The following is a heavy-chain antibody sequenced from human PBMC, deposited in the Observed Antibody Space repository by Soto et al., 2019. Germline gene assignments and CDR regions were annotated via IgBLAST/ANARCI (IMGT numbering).Heavy chain of an antibody. Sequence: PSETLSLTCTVSGGSISSSSYYWGWIRQPPGKGLEWIGSIYYSGSTYYNPSLKSRVTISVDTSKNSLYLQMNSLRDEDTAVYYCARDEGGSYSPFDYWGQGTLVTVSS. CDR2: IYYSGST. CDR3: ARDEGGSYSPFDY. D-gene: IGHD1-26*01. V-gene: IGHV4-39*02. J-gene: IGHJ4*02. CDR1: GGSISSSSYY.